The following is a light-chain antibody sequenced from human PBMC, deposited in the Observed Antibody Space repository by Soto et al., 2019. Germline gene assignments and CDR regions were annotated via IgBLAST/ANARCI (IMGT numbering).Light chain of an antibody. J-gene: IGKJ1*01. CDR3: QQRSHWPPWT. CDR1: QNVRTF. V-gene: IGKV3-11*01. CDR2: AAS. Sequence: EVVLTQSPATLSLSPGERATLSCRASQNVRTFLDWYQQKPGQAPRLLIYAASNRATGIPARFSGSGSGTDFTLTISSLEPEDFAVYYCQQRSHWPPWTFGQGTRVEIQ.